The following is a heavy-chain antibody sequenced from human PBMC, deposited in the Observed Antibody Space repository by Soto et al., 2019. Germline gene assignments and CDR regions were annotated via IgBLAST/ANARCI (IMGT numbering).Heavy chain of an antibody. J-gene: IGHJ5*02. CDR1: GGSLSSGTW. V-gene: IGHV4-4*02. CDR3: ARRVPAAPNWFDP. Sequence: PSESLSLTCAVSGGSLSSGTWWSWVRQPPGRGMEWIGEIYHSGSPNYNPSLKSRVTMSVDKSKNLFSLRLSSVTAADSALYYCARRVPAAPNWFDPWGQGTLVTVS. CDR2: IYHSGSP. D-gene: IGHD2-2*01.